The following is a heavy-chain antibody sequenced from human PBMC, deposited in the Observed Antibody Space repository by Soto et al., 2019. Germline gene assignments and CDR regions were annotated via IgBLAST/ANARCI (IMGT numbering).Heavy chain of an antibody. CDR2: IYTSGST. CDR1: GGSINSYY. Sequence: SETLSLTCTVSGGSINSYYWSWIRQPAGKGLEWIGRIYTSGSTNYNPSLKSRVTMSVDTSKNQFSLKLSSVTAADTAVYYCARGIYSKVGATIWFDPWGQGTLVTVSS. J-gene: IGHJ5*02. CDR3: ARGIYSKVGATIWFDP. V-gene: IGHV4-4*07. D-gene: IGHD1-26*01.